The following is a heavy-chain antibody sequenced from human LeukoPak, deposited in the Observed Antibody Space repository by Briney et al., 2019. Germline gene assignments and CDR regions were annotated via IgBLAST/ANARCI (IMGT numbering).Heavy chain of an antibody. CDR3: AMYYYGSSKTFDY. CDR1: GGSISRGDYY. Sequence: SETLSLTCTVSGGSISRGDYYWSWIRQPPGKGLEWIVYIYYSGSTYYNPSLKSRVTISVDTSKNQFSLKLSSVTAADTAVYYCAMYYYGSSKTFDYWGQGTLVTVSS. V-gene: IGHV4-30-4*01. D-gene: IGHD3-10*01. CDR2: IYYSGST. J-gene: IGHJ4*02.